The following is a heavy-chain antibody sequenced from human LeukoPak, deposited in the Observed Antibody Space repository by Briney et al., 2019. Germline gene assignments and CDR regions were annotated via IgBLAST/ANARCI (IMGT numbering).Heavy chain of an antibody. Sequence: GGSLRLSCAASRFTFTDYWMSWVRQAPGKGLEWVANTKQDGSEKYYMDSVKGRFTISRDNAKNSLYLQMNSLRVEDTAVYYCAKDRLLLWFGESGDYWGQGTLVTVSS. CDR2: TKQDGSEK. CDR3: AKDRLLLWFGESGDY. CDR1: RFTFTDYW. J-gene: IGHJ4*02. D-gene: IGHD3-10*01. V-gene: IGHV3-7*01.